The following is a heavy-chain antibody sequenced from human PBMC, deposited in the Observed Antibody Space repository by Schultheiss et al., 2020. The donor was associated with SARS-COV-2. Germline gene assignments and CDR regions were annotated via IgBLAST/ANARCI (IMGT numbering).Heavy chain of an antibody. CDR1: GGSFSGYY. Sequence: SETLSLTCAVYGGSFSGYYWSWIRQPPGKGLEWIGYIYYSGSTNYNPSLKSRVTISVDTSKNQFSLKLSSVTAADTAVYYCARAVGYCSGGSCYNWYFDLWGRGTLVTVSS. J-gene: IGHJ2*01. CDR3: ARAVGYCSGGSCYNWYFDL. D-gene: IGHD2-15*01. V-gene: IGHV4-59*01. CDR2: IYYSGST.